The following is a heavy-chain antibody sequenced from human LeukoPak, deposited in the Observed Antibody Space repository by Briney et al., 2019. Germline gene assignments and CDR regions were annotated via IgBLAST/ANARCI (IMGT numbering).Heavy chain of an antibody. CDR1: GFTFTYYA. V-gene: IGHV3-30-3*01. CDR2: VSNDGSNR. J-gene: IGHJ4*02. CDR3: AKDTGAAAGPYYFDY. Sequence: PGRSLRLSCAASGFTFTYYAMHWVRQAPGKGLEWVSVVSNDGSNRDYTDSVKGRFIISRDDSKNTLYLQMNSLRAEDTAVYYCAKDTGAAAGPYYFDYWGQGTLVTVSS. D-gene: IGHD6-13*01.